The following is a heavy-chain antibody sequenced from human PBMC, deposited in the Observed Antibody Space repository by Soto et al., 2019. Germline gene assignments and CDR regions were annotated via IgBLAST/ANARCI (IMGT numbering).Heavy chain of an antibody. CDR1: CGSISSSNW. CDR3: ARSVRPLSWFDP. D-gene: IGHD3-10*01. J-gene: IGHJ5*02. V-gene: IGHV4-4*02. CDR2: IYHSGST. Sequence: SETLSLTCAVSCGSISSSNWWSWVRQPPGKGLEWIGEIYHSGSTNYNPSLKSRVTISVDKSKNQFSLKLSSVRVEDTAVYYCARSVRPLSWFDPWGQGTRVTVS.